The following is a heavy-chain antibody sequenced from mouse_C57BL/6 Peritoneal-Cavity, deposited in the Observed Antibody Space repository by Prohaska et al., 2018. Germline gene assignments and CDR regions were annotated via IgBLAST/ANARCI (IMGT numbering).Heavy chain of an antibody. V-gene: IGHV11-2*01. D-gene: IGHD2-1*01. CDR2: INSDGSAI. Sequence: EVQLLETGGGLVQPGGSRGLSCEVSGFTFSGFWLSWFRQKPGKTLEWIGDINSDGSAINYAPSIKDRFTIFRDNDKSTLYLQMSNVRSEDTATYFCMRYGNYWYFDVWGTGTTVTVSS. CDR3: MRYGNYWYFDV. J-gene: IGHJ1*03. CDR1: GFTFSGFW.